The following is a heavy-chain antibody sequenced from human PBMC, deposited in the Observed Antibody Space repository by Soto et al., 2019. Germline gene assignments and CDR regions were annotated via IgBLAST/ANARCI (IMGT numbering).Heavy chain of an antibody. CDR3: ARWQNILTGYVTPLMPYYYYVIDG. CDR1: GYTFTSYD. J-gene: IGHJ6*02. Sequence: ASVKVSCKASGYTFTSYDINWVRQATGQGLEWMGWMNPNSGNTGYAQKFQGRVTMTRNTSISTAYMELSSLRSEDTAVYYCARWQNILTGYVTPLMPYYYYVIDGWGQGTTVTVSS. CDR2: MNPNSGNT. D-gene: IGHD3-9*01. V-gene: IGHV1-8*01.